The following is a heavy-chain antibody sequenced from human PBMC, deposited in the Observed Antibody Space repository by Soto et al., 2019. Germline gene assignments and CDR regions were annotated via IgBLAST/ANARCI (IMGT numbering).Heavy chain of an antibody. Sequence: ASVKVSCKASGYTFTGYYMHWVRQAPGQGLEWMGWINPNSGGTNYAQKLQGWVTMTRDTSISTAYMELSRLRSDDTAVYYCARGVSYDFWSGYYTGGHYYYYGMDVWGQGTTVTVSS. D-gene: IGHD3-3*01. CDR1: GYTFTGYY. V-gene: IGHV1-2*04. CDR3: ARGVSYDFWSGYYTGGHYYYYGMDV. J-gene: IGHJ6*02. CDR2: INPNSGGT.